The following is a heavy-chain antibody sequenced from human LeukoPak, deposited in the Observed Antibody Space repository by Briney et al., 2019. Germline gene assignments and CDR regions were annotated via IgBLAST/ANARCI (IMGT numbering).Heavy chain of an antibody. CDR3: VSGISLSHWHYFDY. CDR1: GYIFTNYA. CDR2: ISAGSGNT. Sequence: ASVKVSCKASGYIFTNYAMHWVRQAPGQRIEWLGWISAGSGNTKYSQKLQGRVTITRDTSASTAYMELSGLRSEDTALYYCVSGISLSHWHYFDYWGQGTLVTVSS. D-gene: IGHD2-15*01. V-gene: IGHV1-3*01. J-gene: IGHJ4*02.